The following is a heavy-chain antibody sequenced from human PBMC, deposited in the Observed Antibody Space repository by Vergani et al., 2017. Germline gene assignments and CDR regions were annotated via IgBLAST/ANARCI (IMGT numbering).Heavy chain of an antibody. Sequence: EVMLVQSGAEVKKPGESLKISCKYSGSSFISNEIAWVRQMSGKGLQWMGNINPIDSKIAYSPSFQGQAIMSLDKSITTAYLQWRSLKASDTAIYYCTRHGPGGYGACLHFDQWGQGTQVTVSS. CDR1: GSSFISNE. V-gene: IGHV5-51*01. CDR2: INPIDSKI. D-gene: IGHD3-16*01. CDR3: TRHGPGGYGACLHFDQ. J-gene: IGHJ4*02.